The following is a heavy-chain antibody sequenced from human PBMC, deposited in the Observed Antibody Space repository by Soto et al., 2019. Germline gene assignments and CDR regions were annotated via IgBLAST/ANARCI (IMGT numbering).Heavy chain of an antibody. J-gene: IGHJ5*02. CDR2: ISYSGST. CDR3: ASTGRFAAIELWWFDP. Sequence: QLQLQESGPGLVKPSETLSLTCTVSGGSFSSSSYFWAWIRQPPGKGLEWIGSISYSGSTYYNPSLKSRVTISVDTSKNQFSVKLNSVTAADTAVYYCASTGRFAAIELWWFDPWGRGTLVTVSS. V-gene: IGHV4-39*01. D-gene: IGHD2-2*01. CDR1: GGSFSSSSYF.